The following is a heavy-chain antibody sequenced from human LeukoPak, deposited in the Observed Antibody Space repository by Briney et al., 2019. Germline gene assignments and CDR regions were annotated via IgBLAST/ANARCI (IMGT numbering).Heavy chain of an antibody. Sequence: GGSLRLSCAASGFTFSTYAMSWVRQAPGKGLEWVSAISGSGGSTYYADSVKGRFTISRDNSKNTLYLQMNSLRADDTAVYYCARQVDFSSGWSNWFDPWGQGTLVTVSS. D-gene: IGHD6-19*01. V-gene: IGHV3-23*01. CDR3: ARQVDFSSGWSNWFDP. CDR2: ISGSGGST. J-gene: IGHJ5*02. CDR1: GFTFSTYA.